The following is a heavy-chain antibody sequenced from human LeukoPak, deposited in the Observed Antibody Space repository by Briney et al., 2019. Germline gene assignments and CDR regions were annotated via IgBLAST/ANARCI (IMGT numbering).Heavy chain of an antibody. CDR2: INPNSGGT. V-gene: IGHV1-2*06. CDR3: ATVYCSGGSCYERFDY. CDR1: GYTFTYRY. D-gene: IGHD2-15*01. J-gene: IGHJ4*02. Sequence: ASVKVSCKASGYTFTYRYLHWVRQAPGQGLEWMGRINPNSGGTNYAQKFQGRVTMTRDTSISTAYMELSRLRSDDTAVYYCATVYCSGGSCYERFDYWGQGTLVTVSS.